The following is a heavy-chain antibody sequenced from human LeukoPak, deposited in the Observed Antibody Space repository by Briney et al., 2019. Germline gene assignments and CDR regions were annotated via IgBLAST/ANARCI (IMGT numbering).Heavy chain of an antibody. Sequence: GGSLSLSCAASGFAFSNYGMSWVRQAPGKGLEWVSAISYSGEITYYADSVTGRLTISRDNSKNTVSLLLNNLRAEDTAVYYCAKGGFLFEHWGQGTLVAVSS. J-gene: IGHJ4*02. CDR2: ISYSGEIT. CDR3: AKGGFLFEH. CDR1: GFAFSNYG. D-gene: IGHD3-16*01. V-gene: IGHV3-23*01.